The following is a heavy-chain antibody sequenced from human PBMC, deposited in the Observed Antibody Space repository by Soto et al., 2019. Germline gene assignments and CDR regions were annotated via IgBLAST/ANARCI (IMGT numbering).Heavy chain of an antibody. V-gene: IGHV4-59*01. J-gene: IGHJ4*02. CDR2: IYYSGST. CDR1: GGFTSSYY. D-gene: IGHD3-16*01. CDR3: ARAWGRVFDY. Sequence: SENLSLPCTGSGGFTSSYYWSCIRQPPGKGLEWIGYIYYSGSTNYSPSLKSRVTISVDTSKNQFSLKLSSVTAADTAVYYCARAWGRVFDYWGQGTLVTVSS.